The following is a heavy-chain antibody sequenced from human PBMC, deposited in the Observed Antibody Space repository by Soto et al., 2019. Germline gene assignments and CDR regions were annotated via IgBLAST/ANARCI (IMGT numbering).Heavy chain of an antibody. J-gene: IGHJ4*02. V-gene: IGHV1-18*01. D-gene: IGHD3-9*01. CDR1: GYTFSNFG. CDR3: TRDAKYYDILTGYFVNDY. Sequence: QVQLVQSGAEVKKPGASVKVSCKASGYTFSNFGISWVRQAPGQGLEWLGWISTDNGNTKYAQKFPGRVTMTADTAATTAYMELRSLRSDDTAVYYCTRDAKYYDILTGYFVNDYWGQGTLVTVSS. CDR2: ISTDNGNT.